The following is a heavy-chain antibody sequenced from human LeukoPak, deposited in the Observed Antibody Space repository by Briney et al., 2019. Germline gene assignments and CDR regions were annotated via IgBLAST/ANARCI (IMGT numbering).Heavy chain of an antibody. CDR2: INHSGST. D-gene: IGHD3-10*01. J-gene: IGHJ5*02. V-gene: IGHV4-34*01. Sequence: SATLSLTCAVYGGSFSGYYWSWIRQPPGKGLEWIGEINHSGSTNYNPSLKSRVTISVDTSKNQFSLKLSSVTAADTAVYYCAATPPNYYGSGGFDPWGQGTLVTVSS. CDR3: AATPPNYYGSGGFDP. CDR1: GGSFSGYY.